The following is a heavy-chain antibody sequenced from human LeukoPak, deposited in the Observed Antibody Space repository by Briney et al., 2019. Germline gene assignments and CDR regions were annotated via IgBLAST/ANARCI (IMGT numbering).Heavy chain of an antibody. CDR1: GYTFTSYG. V-gene: IGHV1-18*01. Sequence: ASVTVSCKASGYTFTSYGISWVRQAPGQGLEWMGWISAYNGNTNYAQKLQGRVTMTTDTSTSTAYMELRSLRSDDTAVYYCARDKGDYYDSSDPFDYWGQGTLVTVSS. CDR3: ARDKGDYYDSSDPFDY. D-gene: IGHD3-22*01. J-gene: IGHJ4*02. CDR2: ISAYNGNT.